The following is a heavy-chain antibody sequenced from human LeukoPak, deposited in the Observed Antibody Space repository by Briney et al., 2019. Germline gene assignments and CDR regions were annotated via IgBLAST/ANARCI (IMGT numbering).Heavy chain of an antibody. CDR1: GFTFSSYA. J-gene: IGHJ4*02. CDR3: AKDLDIVATITGN. V-gene: IGHV3-23*01. CDR2: VSGSGGST. Sequence: GGSLRLSCAASGFTFSSYAMSWVRQAPGKGLEWVSGVSGSGGSTYYADSVKGRFTISRDNSKNALYLQMNSLRAEDTAVYYCAKDLDIVATITGNWGQGTLVAVSS. D-gene: IGHD5-12*01.